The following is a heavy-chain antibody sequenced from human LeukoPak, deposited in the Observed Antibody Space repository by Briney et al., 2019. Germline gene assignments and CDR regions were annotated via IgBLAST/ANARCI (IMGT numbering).Heavy chain of an antibody. D-gene: IGHD1-7*01. J-gene: IGHJ6*02. V-gene: IGHV3-53*04. CDR1: GFTVSSNY. CDR3: ARAGDENYSYYYYGMDV. CDR2: IYSGGST. Sequence: GGSLRLSCAASGFTVSSNYMSWVRQAPGKGLEWVSVIYSGGSTYYADSVKGRFTISRHNSKNTLYLQMNSLRAEDTAVYYCARAGDENYSYYYYGMDVWGQGTLVTVSS.